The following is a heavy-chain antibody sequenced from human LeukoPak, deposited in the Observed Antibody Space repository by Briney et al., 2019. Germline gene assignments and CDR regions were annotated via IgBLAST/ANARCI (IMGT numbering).Heavy chain of an antibody. Sequence: GGSLRLSCAASGFTFSSYSMNWVRQAPGKGLEWVSSISSSSSYIYYADSVKGRFTISRDNAKNSLCLQMNSLRAEDTAVYYCARVLSGYVDYWGQGTLVTVSS. CDR1: GFTFSSYS. CDR2: ISSSSSYI. J-gene: IGHJ4*02. D-gene: IGHD1-26*01. V-gene: IGHV3-21*01. CDR3: ARVLSGYVDY.